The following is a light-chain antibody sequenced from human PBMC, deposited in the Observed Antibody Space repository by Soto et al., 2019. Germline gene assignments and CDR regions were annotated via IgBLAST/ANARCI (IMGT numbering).Light chain of an antibody. J-gene: IGKJ3*01. CDR3: MPALQTPPFT. Sequence: DIVMTQSPLSLPVTPGEPASISCRSSQSLLHSNGYNYLDWYLQKPGQSPQLLIYLGSNRASGVPDRFSGSGSGTDFTLKISRVEAEDVGVYYCMPALQTPPFTFGPGPKVDI. V-gene: IGKV2-28*01. CDR2: LGS. CDR1: QSLLHSNGYNY.